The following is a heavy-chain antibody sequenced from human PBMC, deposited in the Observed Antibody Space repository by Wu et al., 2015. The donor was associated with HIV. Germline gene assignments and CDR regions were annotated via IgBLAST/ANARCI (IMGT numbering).Heavy chain of an antibody. D-gene: IGHD3-10*01. CDR2: INPNSGGT. Sequence: QVQLVQSGAEVKKPGASVKVSCKASGYTFTGYYMHWVRQAPGQGLEWMGWINPNSGGTNYAQKFQGRVTMTRDTSISTAYMELSRLRSDDTAVYYCARLTTYYYGSGSQYYFDYWGQGTLVTVSS. V-gene: IGHV1-2*02. CDR3: ARLTTYYYGSGSQYYFDY. CDR1: GYTFTGYY. J-gene: IGHJ4*02.